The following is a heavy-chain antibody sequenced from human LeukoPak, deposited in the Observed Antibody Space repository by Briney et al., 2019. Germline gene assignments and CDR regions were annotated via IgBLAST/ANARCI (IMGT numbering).Heavy chain of an antibody. Sequence: GGSLRLSCAASGFTVSINYMSWVRQAPGKGLEWVSIIYSGGSTYYADSVRGRFTISRDNSKNTLFLQMNSLRAEGTAVYYCARGKVGVYDAFDIWGQGTMVTVSS. CDR2: IYSGGST. CDR3: ARGKVGVYDAFDI. J-gene: IGHJ3*02. CDR1: GFTVSINY. D-gene: IGHD1-26*01. V-gene: IGHV3-66*01.